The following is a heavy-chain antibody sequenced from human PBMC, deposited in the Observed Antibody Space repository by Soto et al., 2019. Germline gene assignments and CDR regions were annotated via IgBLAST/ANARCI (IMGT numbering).Heavy chain of an antibody. CDR2: ISAYNGNT. Sequence: ASVKVSCKASGYTFTSYGISWVRQAPGQGLEWMGWISAYNGNTNYAQKLQGRVTMTTDTSTSTAYMGLRSLGSDDTAVYYCARDNPDYDFWSGYLYYYYYMDVWGKGTTVTVSS. CDR3: ARDNPDYDFWSGYLYYYYYMDV. V-gene: IGHV1-18*01. D-gene: IGHD3-3*01. CDR1: GYTFTSYG. J-gene: IGHJ6*03.